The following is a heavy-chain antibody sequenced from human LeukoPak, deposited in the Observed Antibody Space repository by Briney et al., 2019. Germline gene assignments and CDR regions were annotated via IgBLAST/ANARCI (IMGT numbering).Heavy chain of an antibody. V-gene: IGHV4-59*01. CDR2: IYYSGST. D-gene: IGHD1-20*01. CDR1: GVSISSYY. CDR3: ARVGYNWNGGRAFDI. Sequence: PSETLSLTCTVSGVSISSYYWSWIRQPPGKGLEWIGYIYYSGSTNYNPSLKSRVTISVDTSKNQFSLKLSSVTAADTAVYYCARVGYNWNGGRAFDIWGQGTMVTVSS. J-gene: IGHJ3*02.